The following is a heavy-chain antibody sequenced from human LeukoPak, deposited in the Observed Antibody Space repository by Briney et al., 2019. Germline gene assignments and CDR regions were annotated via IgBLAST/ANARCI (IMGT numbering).Heavy chain of an antibody. V-gene: IGHV1-2*02. Sequence: ASVKVSCKASGFTFTGDYINWVRQAPGQGLEWMGWVNPNSGGTNYAQMFQGRVTMTRDTSINTAYMELSGLRSDDTAVYYCARDCYGGNRSLGYWGQGTLVTVSS. J-gene: IGHJ4*02. D-gene: IGHD4-23*01. CDR1: GFTFTGDY. CDR3: ARDCYGGNRSLGY. CDR2: VNPNSGGT.